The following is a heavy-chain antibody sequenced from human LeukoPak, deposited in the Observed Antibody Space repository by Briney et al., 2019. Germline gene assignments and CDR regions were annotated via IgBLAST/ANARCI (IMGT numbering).Heavy chain of an antibody. D-gene: IGHD2-2*01. V-gene: IGHV3-53*01. CDR1: GFTVSSNY. CDR3: ARGGVVPTRTYYYSYYMDV. Sequence: GGSLRLSCAASGFTVSSNYMSWVRQAPGKGLEWVSVIYSGDSTYYADSVKGRFTISRDNSKNTLYLQMNSLRAGDTAVYYCARGGVVPTRTYYYSYYMDVWGKGTTVTVSS. CDR2: IYSGDST. J-gene: IGHJ6*03.